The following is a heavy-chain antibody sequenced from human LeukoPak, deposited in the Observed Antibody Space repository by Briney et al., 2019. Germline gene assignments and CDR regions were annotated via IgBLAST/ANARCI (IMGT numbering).Heavy chain of an antibody. CDR2: ISGGGGST. V-gene: IGHV3-23*01. D-gene: IGHD1-26*01. CDR1: GFTFTSYS. J-gene: IGHJ4*02. Sequence: GGSLRLSCAASGFTFTSYSMNWVRQAPGKGLEWVSTISGGGGSTYYADSVKGRFTISRDNSKNTLYLQMNSLRAEDTAVYYCAKDAGWELFDYWGQGTLVTVSS. CDR3: AKDAGWELFDY.